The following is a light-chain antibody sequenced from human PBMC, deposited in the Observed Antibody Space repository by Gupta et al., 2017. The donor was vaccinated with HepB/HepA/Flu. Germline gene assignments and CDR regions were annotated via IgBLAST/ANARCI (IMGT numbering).Light chain of an antibody. CDR3: QQYYSYSPT. J-gene: IGKJ5*01. CDR1: QGISSY. V-gene: IGKV1-8*01. Sequence: AIRMTQSPSSFSASTVARVTITCRVSQGISSYLAWYEQKPGKAPKLLIYAASTLQSGVPSRFSGSGSGTDFTLTISCLQSEDFATYYCQQYYSYSPTFGQGTRLEIK. CDR2: AAS.